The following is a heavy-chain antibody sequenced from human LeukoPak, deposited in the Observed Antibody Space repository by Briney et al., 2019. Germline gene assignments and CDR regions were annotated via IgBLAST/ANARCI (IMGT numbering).Heavy chain of an antibody. CDR3: ARARSNWYGDC. Sequence: SGGSLRLSCEASGFTFSTYSMNWVRQAPGKGLEWVSSIRSGSTYLYYADSVKGRFTISRDDAKNPLYLQMNSLRAEDTAVYYCARARSNWYGDCWGQGTLVTVPS. D-gene: IGHD6-13*01. J-gene: IGHJ4*02. CDR2: IRSGSTYL. CDR1: GFTFSTYS. V-gene: IGHV3-21*01.